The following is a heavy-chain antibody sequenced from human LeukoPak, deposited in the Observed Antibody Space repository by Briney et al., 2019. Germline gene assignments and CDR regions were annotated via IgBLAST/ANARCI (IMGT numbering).Heavy chain of an antibody. D-gene: IGHD5-18*01. J-gene: IGHJ4*02. Sequence: GGSLRLSCAASGFTVSSNYMSWVRQAPGKGLEWVSVIYSGGGTYYADSVKGRFIISRDNSKNTLYLQINGLRAEDTAVYYCAKVIVSVDTAIDYWGQGTLVTVSS. CDR1: GFTVSSNY. CDR3: AKVIVSVDTAIDY. CDR2: IYSGGGT. V-gene: IGHV3-53*01.